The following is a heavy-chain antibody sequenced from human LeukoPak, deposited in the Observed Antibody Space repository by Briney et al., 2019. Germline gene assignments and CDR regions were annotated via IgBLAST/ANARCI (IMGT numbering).Heavy chain of an antibody. V-gene: IGHV4-34*01. J-gene: IGHJ6*03. Sequence: SLCLTCAVSGGALCGYYWSCVPEPPGKGLEWIGEITHSGSTKYNPSLRSLVTVSLDTAKNQFSLKLSSVTAADTAGYYCCGTGYYYYYYYLDVWGKGTTVTVSS. CDR1: GGALCGYY. CDR2: ITHSGST. CDR3: CGTGYYYYYYYLDV. D-gene: IGHD3/OR15-3a*01.